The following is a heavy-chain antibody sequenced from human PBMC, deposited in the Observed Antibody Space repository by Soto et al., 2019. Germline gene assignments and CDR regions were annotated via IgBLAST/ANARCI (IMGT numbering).Heavy chain of an antibody. CDR2: IRSKANSYAT. CDR1: GFTFSGSA. D-gene: IGHD3-10*01. V-gene: IGHV3-73*01. CDR3: TRHPYYYGSGSPGGAFDI. J-gene: IGHJ3*02. Sequence: GESLKISCAASGFTFSGSAMHWVRQASGKGLEWVGRIRSKANSYATAYAASVKGRFTISRDDSKNTAYLQMNSLKTEDTAVYYCTRHPYYYGSGSPGGAFDIWGQGTMVTVSS.